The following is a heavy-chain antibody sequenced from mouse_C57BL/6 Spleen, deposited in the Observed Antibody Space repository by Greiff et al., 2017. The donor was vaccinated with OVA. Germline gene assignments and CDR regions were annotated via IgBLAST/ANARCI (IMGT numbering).Heavy chain of an antibody. Sequence: EVKLVESGEGLVKPGGSLKLSCAASGFTFSSYAMSWVRQTQEKKLEWVAYISSGGDYIYYADTVKGRFTISRDNARNTLYLQMSSLKSEDTAMYYCTRDDGYLGVDYWGQGTTLTVSS. J-gene: IGHJ2*01. CDR2: ISSGGDYI. CDR3: TRDDGYLGVDY. V-gene: IGHV5-9-1*02. D-gene: IGHD2-3*01. CDR1: GFTFSSYA.